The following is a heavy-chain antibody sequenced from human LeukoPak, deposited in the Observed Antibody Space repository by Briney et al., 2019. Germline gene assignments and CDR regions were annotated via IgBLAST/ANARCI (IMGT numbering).Heavy chain of an antibody. V-gene: IGHV3-74*01. CDR3: VLVTTGS. CDR2: INSDGSII. J-gene: IGHJ3*01. D-gene: IGHD4-17*01. Sequence: GGSLRLSCAASGFTFSTYWMHGVRQAPGKGLVWVSRINSDGSIIKYADSVKGRLTTSRDNAKNTLYLHMNSLRAEDTAVYYCVLVTTGSWGQGTMVTVS. CDR1: GFTFSTYW.